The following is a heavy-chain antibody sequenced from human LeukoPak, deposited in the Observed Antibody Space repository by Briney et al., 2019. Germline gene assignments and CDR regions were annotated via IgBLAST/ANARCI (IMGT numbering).Heavy chain of an antibody. V-gene: IGHV3-9*01. CDR2: ISWNSDSI. CDR1: GFTFDDYA. Sequence: GGSLRLSCAASGFTFDDYAMHWVRQAPGKGLEWVSGISWNSDSIGYADSVKGRFTISRDNAKNSLYLQMNSLRAEDTALYYCAKDGRYGSGSYSYGMDVWGQGTTVTVSS. D-gene: IGHD3-10*01. CDR3: AKDGRYGSGSYSYGMDV. J-gene: IGHJ6*02.